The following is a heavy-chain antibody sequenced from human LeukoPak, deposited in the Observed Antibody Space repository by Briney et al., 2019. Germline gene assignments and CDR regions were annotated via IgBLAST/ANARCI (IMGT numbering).Heavy chain of an antibody. D-gene: IGHD3-22*01. CDR1: GGSISSYY. Sequence: SETLSLTCTVSGGSISSYYWSWIRQPPGKGLEWIGYIYYSGSTNYNPSLKGRVTISVDTSKNQFSLKLSSVTAADTAVYYCAREWLPHTVNWFDPWGQGTLVTVSS. CDR3: AREWLPHTVNWFDP. V-gene: IGHV4-59*01. J-gene: IGHJ5*02. CDR2: IYYSGST.